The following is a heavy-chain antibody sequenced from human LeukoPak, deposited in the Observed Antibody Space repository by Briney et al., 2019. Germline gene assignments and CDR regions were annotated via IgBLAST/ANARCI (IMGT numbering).Heavy chain of an antibody. Sequence: QPGGSLRLSCAASGFTFSSYAMSWVRQAPGKGLEWVSSITGSGGSTYYADSVKGRFTISRDNSKNTLYVQMNSLRTEDMAVYYCVKDQKGGYNYYYYYGMDVWGQGTTVTVSS. D-gene: IGHD5-12*01. CDR1: GFTFSSYA. J-gene: IGHJ6*02. V-gene: IGHV3-23*01. CDR2: ITGSGGST. CDR3: VKDQKGGYNYYYYYGMDV.